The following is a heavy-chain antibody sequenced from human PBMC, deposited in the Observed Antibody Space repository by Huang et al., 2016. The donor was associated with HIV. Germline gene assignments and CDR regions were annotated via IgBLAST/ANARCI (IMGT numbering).Heavy chain of an antibody. Sequence: EVQLVESGGGLVKPGGSLSLSCAASGFTFSNAWMSWVRKGAGKGVEWVDRIKSKTEGGTTDYAAPVKGRFTISRDDSKNTLYLQMNSLKTEDTAVYYCTTESESSGWTMDHDAFDIWGQGTMVTVSS. J-gene: IGHJ3*02. D-gene: IGHD6-19*01. V-gene: IGHV3-15*01. CDR2: IKSKTEGGTT. CDR1: GFTFSNAW. CDR3: TTESESSGWTMDHDAFDI.